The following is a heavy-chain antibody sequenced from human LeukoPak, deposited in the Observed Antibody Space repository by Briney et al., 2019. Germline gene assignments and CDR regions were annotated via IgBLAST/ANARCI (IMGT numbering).Heavy chain of an antibody. J-gene: IGHJ4*02. CDR3: ARGVGYRYDFWSGYYSY. Sequence: GGSLRLSCAGSGFTFSRYSMNWVRQAPGKGLEWVSSICSSSSYIYYADSVKGRFTISRDNAKNSLYLQMNSLRAEDTAVYYCARGVGYRYDFWSGYYSYWGQGTLVTVSS. CDR1: GFTFSRYS. V-gene: IGHV3-21*01. D-gene: IGHD3-3*01. CDR2: ICSSSSYI.